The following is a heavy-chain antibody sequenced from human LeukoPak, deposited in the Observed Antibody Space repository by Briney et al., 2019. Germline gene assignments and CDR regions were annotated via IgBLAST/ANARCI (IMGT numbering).Heavy chain of an antibody. CDR1: GYTFTGYY. V-gene: IGHV1-2*02. Sequence: ASVKVSCKASGYTFTGYYMHWVRQAPGQGLEWMGWINPNSGGTNYAQKFQGRVTMTRDTSISTAYMELSRLRSDDTAVYYSARGGQPTTATQRWRNWFDPWGQGTLVTVSS. CDR2: INPNSGGT. CDR3: ARGGQPTTATQRWRNWFDP. D-gene: IGHD5-24*01. J-gene: IGHJ5*02.